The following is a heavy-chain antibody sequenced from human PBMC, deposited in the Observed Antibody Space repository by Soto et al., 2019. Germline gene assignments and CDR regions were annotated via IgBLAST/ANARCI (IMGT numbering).Heavy chain of an antibody. Sequence: TGGSLRLSCAASGFTFSSYSMNWVRQAPGKGLEWVSSISSSSSYIYYADSVKGRFTISRDNAKDSLYLQMNSLRAEDTAVYYCARPGFGGLGMDVWGQGTTVTVSS. CDR1: GFTFSSYS. V-gene: IGHV3-21*01. CDR2: ISSSSSYI. J-gene: IGHJ6*02. D-gene: IGHD2-15*01. CDR3: ARPGFGGLGMDV.